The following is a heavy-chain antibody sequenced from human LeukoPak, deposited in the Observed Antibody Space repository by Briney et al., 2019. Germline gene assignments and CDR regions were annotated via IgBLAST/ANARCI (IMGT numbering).Heavy chain of an antibody. CDR1: GFTFSSYS. CDR3: AKGPVRDGIRSSIDS. J-gene: IGHJ3*02. D-gene: IGHD1-26*01. Sequence: GGSLRLSCAVSGFTFSSYSMNWVRQAPGKGLEWVSYISSSSSYIYYADSVKGRFTISRDNAKNSLYLQMNSLKAEDTAVYYIAKGPVRDGIRSSIDSWNQGTMVSVSS. CDR2: ISSSSSYI. V-gene: IGHV3-21*05.